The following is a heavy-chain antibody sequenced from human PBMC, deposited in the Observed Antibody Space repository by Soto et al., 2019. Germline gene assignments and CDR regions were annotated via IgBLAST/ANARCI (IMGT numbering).Heavy chain of an antibody. CDR3: ARHFVAVVIKGRGY. V-gene: IGHV4-59*08. J-gene: IGHJ4*02. D-gene: IGHD3-10*01. CDR1: GGSISSYY. CDR2: IYYSGST. Sequence: SETLSLTCTVSGGSISSYYWSWIRQPPGKGLEWIVYIYYSGSTNYNPSLRSRVSMSVDTSKNQFSLKLISVTAADTAVYYCARHFVAVVIKGRGYWGQGKLVTVSS.